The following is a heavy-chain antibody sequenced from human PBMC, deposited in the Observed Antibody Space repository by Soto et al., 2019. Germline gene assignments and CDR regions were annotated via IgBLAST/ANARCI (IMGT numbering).Heavy chain of an antibody. CDR2: ISAYNGNT. V-gene: IGHV1-18*01. D-gene: IGHD3-22*01. Sequence: ASVKVSCKASGYTFTSYGISWVRQAPGQGLERMGWISAYNGNTNYAQKLQGRVTMTTDTSTSTAYMELRSLRSDDTAVYYCARDRSNYYDSSGPLDLWGQGTQVTVSS. CDR3: ARDRSNYYDSSGPLDL. J-gene: IGHJ4*02. CDR1: GYTFTSYG.